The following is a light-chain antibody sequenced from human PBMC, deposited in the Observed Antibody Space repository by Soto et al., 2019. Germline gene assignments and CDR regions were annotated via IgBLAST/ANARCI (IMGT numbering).Light chain of an antibody. CDR3: TSYTSSTTLV. CDR1: SSDVGGYNF. CDR2: EVS. Sequence: QSALTQPASVSGSPGQSITISCTGTSSDVGGYNFVSWYQQHPGKAPKLIIYEVSHGPSGLSNRFSGSKSGNTASLTISGLQAEDEADYYCTSYTSSTTLVFGTGTKVTVL. V-gene: IGLV2-14*01. J-gene: IGLJ1*01.